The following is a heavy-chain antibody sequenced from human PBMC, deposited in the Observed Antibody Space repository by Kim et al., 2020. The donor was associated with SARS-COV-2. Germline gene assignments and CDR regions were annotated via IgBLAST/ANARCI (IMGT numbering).Heavy chain of an antibody. Sequence: GGSLRLSCAASGFTFSNYWMIWLRQGPGKGLVWVSRINTDGSGTTYADSVKGRFTISRDNAKNTLYLQIDSVRAEDTAVYYCARFLTGLAACDYWGQGTLLTVSS. CDR1: GFTFSNYW. CDR2: INTDGSGT. J-gene: IGHJ4*02. D-gene: IGHD3-9*01. CDR3: ARFLTGLAACDY. V-gene: IGHV3-74*01.